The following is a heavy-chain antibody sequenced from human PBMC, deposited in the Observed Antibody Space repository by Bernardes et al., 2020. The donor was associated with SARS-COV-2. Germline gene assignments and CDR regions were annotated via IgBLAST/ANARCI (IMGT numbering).Heavy chain of an antibody. V-gene: IGHV1-2*02. D-gene: IGHD3-3*01. J-gene: IGHJ4*02. CDR2: INPNSGGT. Sequence: ASVKVSCKASGYTFTGYYMHWVRQAPGQGLEWMGWINPNSGGTNYAQKFQGRVTMTRDTSISTAYMELSRLRSDDTAVYYCAREQEWQHPMYYFDYWGQGTLVTVSS. CDR3: AREQEWQHPMYYFDY. CDR1: GYTFTGYY.